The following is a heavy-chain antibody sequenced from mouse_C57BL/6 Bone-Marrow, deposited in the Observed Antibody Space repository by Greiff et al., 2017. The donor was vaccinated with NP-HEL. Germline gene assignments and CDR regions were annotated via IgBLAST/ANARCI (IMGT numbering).Heavy chain of an antibody. D-gene: IGHD2-12*01. CDR1: GFTFSSYG. CDR2: ISSGGSYT. CDR3: ASPYIYDVAWFAY. J-gene: IGHJ3*01. Sequence: EVKLVESGGDLVKPGGSLKLSCAASGFTFSSYGMSWVRQTPDKRLEWVATISSGGSYTYYPDSVKGRFTISRDNAKNTLYLQMSSLKSEDTAMYFCASPYIYDVAWFAYGGQGTLVTVSA. V-gene: IGHV5-6*01.